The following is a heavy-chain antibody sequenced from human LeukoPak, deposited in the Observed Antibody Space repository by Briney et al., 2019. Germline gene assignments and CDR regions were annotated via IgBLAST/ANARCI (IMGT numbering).Heavy chain of an antibody. V-gene: IGHV3-23*01. CDR2: ISGSGGST. J-gene: IGHJ4*02. Sequence: GGSLRLSCAASGFTFSHSAMSWVRQAPGKGLEWVSGISGSGGSTYYADSVKGRFTISRDNSKNTLYLQMNSLRAEDTAVYYCAKAVTMVRGVIYYFDYWGQGTLVTVSS. D-gene: IGHD3-10*01. CDR1: GFTFSHSA. CDR3: AKAVTMVRGVIYYFDY.